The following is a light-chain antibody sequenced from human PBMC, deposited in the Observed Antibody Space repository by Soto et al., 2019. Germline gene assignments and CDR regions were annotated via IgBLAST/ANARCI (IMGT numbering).Light chain of an antibody. V-gene: IGLV2-14*01. J-gene: IGLJ2*01. Sequence: QSALTQPASVSGSPGQSSTISCTGTSSDVGGYNYVSWYQQHPGKAPKLMIYNVSNRPSGVSNRFSGSKSGNTASLTISGLHAEYEGHYYCSSFTSTNTVLFGGGTQLTVL. CDR1: SSDVGGYNY. CDR2: NVS. CDR3: SSFTSTNTVL.